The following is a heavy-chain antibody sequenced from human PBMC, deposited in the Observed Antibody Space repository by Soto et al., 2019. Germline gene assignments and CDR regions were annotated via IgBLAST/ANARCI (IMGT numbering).Heavy chain of an antibody. J-gene: IGHJ2*01. CDR1: GFSLSTSGVG. D-gene: IGHD3-16*02. V-gene: IGHV2-5*02. CDR3: AHSYLSRWYFDL. CDR2: IYWDDDK. Sequence: QITLKESGPTLVKPTQTLTLTCTFSGFSLSTSGVGVGWIRQPPGKALEWLALIYWDDDKRYSPSLKSRLTSTNDTTNSHVVLTLTNMDPVDTATYYCAHSYLSRWYFDLWGRRTLVTVSS.